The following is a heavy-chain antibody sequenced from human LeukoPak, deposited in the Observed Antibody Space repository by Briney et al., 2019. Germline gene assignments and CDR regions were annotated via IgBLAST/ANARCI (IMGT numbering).Heavy chain of an antibody. CDR2: ISAYNGNT. CDR1: GYTFTSYG. D-gene: IGHD2-2*01. Sequence: ASVKVSCKASGYTFTSYGISWVRQAPGQGLEWMGWISAYNGNTNYAQKFQGRVTITADESTSTAYMELSSLRSEDTAVYYCATRLYCSSTSCYPGRDYYYGMDVWGQGTTVTVSS. V-gene: IGHV1-18*01. CDR3: ATRLYCSSTSCYPGRDYYYGMDV. J-gene: IGHJ6*02.